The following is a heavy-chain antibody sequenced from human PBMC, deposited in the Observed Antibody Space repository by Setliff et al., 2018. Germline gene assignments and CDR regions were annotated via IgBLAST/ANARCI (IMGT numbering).Heavy chain of an antibody. CDR3: ARDSPLGSGYHDY. D-gene: IGHD3-22*01. V-gene: IGHV3-20*04. Sequence: GSLRLSCEASGFTFDDHGMSWVRQAPGKGLEWVSGINWIGESKGYADSVKGRFTISRDNARNSLFLQINSVRAEDTALYYCARDSPLGSGYHDYWGQGTLVTVSS. CDR1: GFTFDDHG. CDR2: INWIGESK. J-gene: IGHJ4*02.